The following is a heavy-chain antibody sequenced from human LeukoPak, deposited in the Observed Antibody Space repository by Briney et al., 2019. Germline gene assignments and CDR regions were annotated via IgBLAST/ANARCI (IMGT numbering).Heavy chain of an antibody. J-gene: IGHJ4*02. V-gene: IGHV4-59*01. CDR3: ARGAAATY. CDR2: IHYSGSS. Sequence: GSLRLSCAASGFTFSNYAMNWVRQAPGKGLEWIGYIHYSGSSNYNPSLRSRVTISLDTSKNQFSLKLSSVTAADTAVYYCARGAAATYWGQGTLVTVSS. D-gene: IGHD6-13*01. CDR1: GFTFSNYA.